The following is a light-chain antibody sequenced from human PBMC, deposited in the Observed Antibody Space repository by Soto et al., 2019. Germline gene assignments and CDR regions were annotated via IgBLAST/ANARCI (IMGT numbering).Light chain of an antibody. CDR2: RTS. Sequence: EIVLTQSPATLSLSPGERATLSCRASQSVSSYLAWYQHKPGQAPRLLIYRTSNRATGIPDRFSGSGSGTDFTLTISRLEPEDFAVYWCQQYDSSPRTFGQGTKVEIK. CDR1: QSVSSY. J-gene: IGKJ1*01. V-gene: IGKV3-20*01. CDR3: QQYDSSPRT.